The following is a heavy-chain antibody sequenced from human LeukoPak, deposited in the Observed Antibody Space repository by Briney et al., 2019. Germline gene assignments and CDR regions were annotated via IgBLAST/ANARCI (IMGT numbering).Heavy chain of an antibody. Sequence: PSETLSLTCTVSGGSISSSSYYWGWIRQPPGKGLEWIGSIYYSGSTYYNPSLKSRVTISVDTSKNQFSLKLSSVTAADTAVYFCARLRSDSSELYFDLWGRGSLVTVSS. V-gene: IGHV4-39*07. CDR2: IYYSGST. D-gene: IGHD6-6*01. J-gene: IGHJ2*01. CDR1: GGSISSSSYY. CDR3: ARLRSDSSELYFDL.